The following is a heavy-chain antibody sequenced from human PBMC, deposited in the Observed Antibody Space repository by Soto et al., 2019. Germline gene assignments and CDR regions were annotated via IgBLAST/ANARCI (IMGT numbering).Heavy chain of an antibody. CDR1: GFTFSSYA. J-gene: IGHJ6*02. CDR3: ARWGERITMVRGVIPRDHYYGMDV. Sequence: EVQLLESGGGLVQPGGSVRLSCAASGFTFSSYAMSWVRQAPGKGLEWVSAISGRGGSTYYADSVKGRLTISRDNSKDTLYLQMNSLRAEDTSVYYCARWGERITMVRGVIPRDHYYGMDVCGQVATVTVAS. V-gene: IGHV3-23*01. CDR2: ISGRGGST. D-gene: IGHD3-10*01.